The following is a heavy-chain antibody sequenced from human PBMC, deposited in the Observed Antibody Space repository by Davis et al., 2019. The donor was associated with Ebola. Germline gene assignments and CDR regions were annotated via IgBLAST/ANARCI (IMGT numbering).Heavy chain of an antibody. D-gene: IGHD6-13*01. CDR1: GGSISSGDYY. Sequence: PSETLSLTCTVSGGSISSGDYYWSWIRQPPGKGLEWIGYIYYSGSTYYNPSLKSRVTISVDTSKNQFSLKLSSVTAADTAVYYCASTREGYSAAAAGTTPYNWFDPWGQGTLVTVSS. J-gene: IGHJ5*02. CDR2: IYYSGST. V-gene: IGHV4-30-4*01. CDR3: ASTREGYSAAAAGTTPYNWFDP.